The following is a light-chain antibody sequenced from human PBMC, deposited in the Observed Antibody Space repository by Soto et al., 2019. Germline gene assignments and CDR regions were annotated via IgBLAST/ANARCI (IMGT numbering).Light chain of an antibody. CDR2: GAS. CDR3: QQYKIWPEC. V-gene: IGKV3-15*01. Sequence: EIVMTQSPATLSVSPGERAALYCRASQSVGSNLARYQQKHGQAPRLLIYGASTRATAITARFSGSGSGTEFTLTISSLKSEDFAIYYGQQYKIWPECFGGGTKVEIK. J-gene: IGKJ4*01. CDR1: QSVGSN.